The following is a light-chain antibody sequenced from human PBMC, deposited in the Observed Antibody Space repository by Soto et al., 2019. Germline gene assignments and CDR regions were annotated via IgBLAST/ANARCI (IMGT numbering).Light chain of an antibody. CDR2: GAS. V-gene: IGKV3D-20*02. CDR1: QTVSGNY. J-gene: IGKJ4*01. CDR3: QQRTDWPLT. Sequence: PGDRATLSCRASQTVSGNYVAWYQQKPGQTPRLLIYGASSRATDIPDRFSGSGSGTDFTLTITSLEPEDFAVYFCQQRTDWPLTFGGGTKLEI.